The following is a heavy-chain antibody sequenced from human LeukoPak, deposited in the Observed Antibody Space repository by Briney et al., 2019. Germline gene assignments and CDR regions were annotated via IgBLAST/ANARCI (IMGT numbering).Heavy chain of an antibody. J-gene: IGHJ5*02. D-gene: IGHD3-22*01. CDR1: GYTFTGYY. CDR3: ARGGIITMIPNWFDP. Sequence: ASVKVSCKASGYTFTGYYMHWVRQAPGQGLEWMGWINPNSGGTNYAQRFQGRVTMTRDTSISTAYMELRRLRSDDTAVYYCARGGIITMIPNWFDPWGQGTLVTVSS. V-gene: IGHV1-2*02. CDR2: INPNSGGT.